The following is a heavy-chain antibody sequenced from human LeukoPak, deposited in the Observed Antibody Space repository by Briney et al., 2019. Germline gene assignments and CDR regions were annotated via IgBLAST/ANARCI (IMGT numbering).Heavy chain of an antibody. CDR1: GYTFTGYY. CDR3: VRVYDILTGYSDWFDP. V-gene: IGHV1-2*02. CDR2: MNPNSGGT. Sequence: GASVKVFCKASGYTFTGYYMHWVRQAPGQGLEWMGWMNPNSGGTNYAQKFQGRLTMTRDTSISTAYMELSRLRSDDTAVYYCVRVYDILTGYSDWFDPWGQGTLVIVSS. D-gene: IGHD3-9*01. J-gene: IGHJ5*02.